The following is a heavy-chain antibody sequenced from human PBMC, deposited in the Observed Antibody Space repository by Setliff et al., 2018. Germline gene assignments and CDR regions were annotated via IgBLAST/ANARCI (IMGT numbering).Heavy chain of an antibody. D-gene: IGHD1-26*01. CDR2: IQKSGST. V-gene: IGHV4-4*08. CDR3: ARDNTVVGATDY. CDR1: GGSISSYY. Sequence: PSETLSLTCSVSGGSISSYYWSWIRQPPGKGLESIGYIQKSGSTNYNPSLMSRVSISVDTSKNHFSLKLTSVTAADTAVYYCARDNTVVGATDYWGQGTLVTVSS. J-gene: IGHJ4*02.